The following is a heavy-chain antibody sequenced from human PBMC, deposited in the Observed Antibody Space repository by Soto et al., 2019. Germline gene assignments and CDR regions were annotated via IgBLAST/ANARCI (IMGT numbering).Heavy chain of an antibody. V-gene: IGHV1-18*01. J-gene: IGHJ4*02. Sequence: QVHLVQSGAEVKKPGASVKVSCKASGYTFTSYAISWVRQAPGQGLEWMGWISPYNGNTNYAQKVKGRVTMTTDTSTSTAYMELRSLSSDDTAVYYCAILYYHIFAGYYSDYWGQGTLVTVCS. D-gene: IGHD3-9*01. CDR2: ISPYNGNT. CDR3: AILYYHIFAGYYSDY. CDR1: GYTFTSYA.